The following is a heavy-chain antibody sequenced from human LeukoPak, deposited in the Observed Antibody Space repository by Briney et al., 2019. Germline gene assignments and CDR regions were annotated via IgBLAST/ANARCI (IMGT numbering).Heavy chain of an antibody. D-gene: IGHD3-3*01. Sequence: ASVKVSCKASGYTLTDYYMHWVRQAPGQGLEWMGWISAYNGNTNYAQKLQGRVTMTTDTSTSTAYMELRSLRSDDTAVYYCARRTIFGVEADAFDIWGQGTMVTVSS. CDR2: ISAYNGNT. V-gene: IGHV1-18*04. CDR3: ARRTIFGVEADAFDI. J-gene: IGHJ3*02. CDR1: GYTLTDYY.